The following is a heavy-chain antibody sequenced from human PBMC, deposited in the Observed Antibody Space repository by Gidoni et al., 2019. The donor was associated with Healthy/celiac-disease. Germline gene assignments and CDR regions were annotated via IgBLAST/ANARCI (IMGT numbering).Heavy chain of an antibody. V-gene: IGHV1-8*01. J-gene: IGHJ6*02. Sequence: QVQLVQSGAEVKKPGASVKVSCKASGYPFTSYDINWVRQATGQGLEWMGWMNPNSVNTGYAQKFQGRVTMTRNTSISTAYMELSSMRSEDTAVYYCARGTAATYGMDVWGQGTTVTVSS. D-gene: IGHD6-13*01. CDR3: ARGTAATYGMDV. CDR1: GYPFTSYD. CDR2: MNPNSVNT.